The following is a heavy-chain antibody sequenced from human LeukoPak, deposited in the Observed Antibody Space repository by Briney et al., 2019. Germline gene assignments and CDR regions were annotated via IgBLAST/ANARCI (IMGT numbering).Heavy chain of an antibody. CDR2: ISWNSGSI. V-gene: IGHV3-9*01. CDR3: AKDMEWELTYYFDY. J-gene: IGHJ4*02. CDR1: GFTFDDYA. D-gene: IGHD1-26*01. Sequence: PGGSLRLSCAASGFTFDDYAMHWVRQAPGKGLEWVSGISWNSGSIGYADSVKGRFTISSDNAKNSLYLQMNSLRAEDTALYYCAKDMEWELTYYFDYWGQGTLVTVSS.